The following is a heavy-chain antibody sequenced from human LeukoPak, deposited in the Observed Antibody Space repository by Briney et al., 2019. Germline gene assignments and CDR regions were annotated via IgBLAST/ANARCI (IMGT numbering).Heavy chain of an antibody. Sequence: ASVEVSCKASGYTFSSYYMHWLRQAPGQGLEWMGIIKPTGGGTGYAQKFQGRVNMTRDTSTSTLYMELSGLRSEDTAVYYCARGGHGDIFDYWGEGTLVTVPS. J-gene: IGHJ4*02. CDR3: ARGGHGDIFDY. CDR2: IKPTGGGT. D-gene: IGHD4-17*01. V-gene: IGHV1-46*01. CDR1: GYTFSSYY.